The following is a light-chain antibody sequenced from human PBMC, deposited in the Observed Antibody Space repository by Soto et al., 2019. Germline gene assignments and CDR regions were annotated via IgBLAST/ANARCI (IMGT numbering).Light chain of an antibody. J-gene: IGLJ2*01. CDR1: SSDVGGYNY. CDR3: SSYTTSSTLGVV. Sequence: QSVLTQPASVSGSPGQSITISCTGTSSDVGGYNYVSWYQQHPGTAPKLMIFEVSNRPSGVSNRFSGSKSGSTASLTISGLQTEDEADYYCSSYTTSSTLGVVFGGGTKVTVL. CDR2: EVS. V-gene: IGLV2-14*01.